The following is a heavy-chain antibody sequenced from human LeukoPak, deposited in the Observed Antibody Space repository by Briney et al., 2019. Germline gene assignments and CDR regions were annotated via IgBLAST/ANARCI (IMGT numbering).Heavy chain of an antibody. CDR2: INPSGGRT. V-gene: IGHV1-46*01. J-gene: IGHJ4*02. Sequence: ASVRVSCKASGYTFTSYYMHWLRQAPGQGLEWMGIINPSGGRTSYAQKFQGRVTMTRDTSTGTVYMELSSLRSEDTAVYYCASLRSGDYEGFDYWGQGTLVTVSS. CDR1: GYTFTSYY. D-gene: IGHD2-21*02. CDR3: ASLRSGDYEGFDY.